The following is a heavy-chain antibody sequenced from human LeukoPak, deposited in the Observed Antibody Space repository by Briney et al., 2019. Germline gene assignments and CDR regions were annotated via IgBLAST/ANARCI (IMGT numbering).Heavy chain of an antibody. J-gene: IGHJ4*02. CDR1: GGSISSSSYY. CDR3: AGRTGMTTVTTLDY. CDR2: IYYSGST. V-gene: IGHV4-39*01. Sequence: KPSETLSLTCTVSGGSISSSSYYWGWIRQPPGKGLEWIGSIYYSGSTYYNPSLKSRVTISVDTSKNQFSLKLSSVTAADTAVYYCAGRTGMTTVTTLDYWGQGTLVTVSS. D-gene: IGHD4-11*01.